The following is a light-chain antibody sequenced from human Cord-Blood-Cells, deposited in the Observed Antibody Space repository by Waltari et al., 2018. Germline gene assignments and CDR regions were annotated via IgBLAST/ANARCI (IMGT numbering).Light chain of an antibody. J-gene: IGLJ3*02. Sequence: QSVLTQPPSASGPPGQRVTISCSGSSSNIGSKTVNWYQQHPGTAPKLLIYSNNQRPPGVPDRFSGSKSGTSASLAISGLQSEEEADYYCAAWDDSLNGPVFGGGTKLTVL. CDR3: AAWDDSLNGPV. V-gene: IGLV1-44*01. CDR1: SSNIGSKT. CDR2: SNN.